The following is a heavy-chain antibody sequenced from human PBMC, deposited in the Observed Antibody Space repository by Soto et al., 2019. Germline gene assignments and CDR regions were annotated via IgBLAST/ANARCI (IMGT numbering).Heavy chain of an antibody. D-gene: IGHD6-19*01. CDR3: ASALGTGGQWLVRYYYGMDV. CDR2: ISSSSSTI. J-gene: IGHJ6*02. Sequence: EVQLVESGGGLVQPGGSLRLSCAASGFTFSSYSMNWVRQAPGKGLEWVSYISSSSSTIYYADSVKGRFTISRDNAKNSLYLQMNRLRDEDTAVYYCASALGTGGQWLVRYYYGMDVWGQGTTVTVSS. V-gene: IGHV3-48*02. CDR1: GFTFSSYS.